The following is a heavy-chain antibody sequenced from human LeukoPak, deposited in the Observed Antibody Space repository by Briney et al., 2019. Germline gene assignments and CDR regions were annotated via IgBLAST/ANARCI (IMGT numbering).Heavy chain of an antibody. CDR2: ITTRSDYT. Sequence: KAGGSLRLSCAAFGFTFDSYSMTWVRQAPGKGLEWISSITTRSDYTYYTDSVEGSFTISRDDAKNSLFLQMNSLRVEDTGIYYCARGGTGSENDYWGQGILVTVSS. V-gene: IGHV3-21*01. CDR3: ARGGTGSENDY. CDR1: GFTFDSYS. J-gene: IGHJ4*02. D-gene: IGHD3-9*01.